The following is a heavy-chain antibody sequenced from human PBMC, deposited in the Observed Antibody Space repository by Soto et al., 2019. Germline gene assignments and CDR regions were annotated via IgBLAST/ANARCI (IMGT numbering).Heavy chain of an antibody. CDR3: ASHSSGWWTYYYYGMDV. J-gene: IGHJ6*02. CDR2: IWYDGSNK. Sequence: QVQLVESGGGVVQPGRSLRLSCAASGFTFSSYGMHWVRQAPGKGLEWVAVIWYDGSNKYYADSVMGRFTISRDNSKNTLYLQMNSLRSEDTAVYYCASHSSGWWTYYYYGMDVWGQGTTVTVSS. CDR1: GFTFSSYG. V-gene: IGHV3-33*01. D-gene: IGHD6-19*01.